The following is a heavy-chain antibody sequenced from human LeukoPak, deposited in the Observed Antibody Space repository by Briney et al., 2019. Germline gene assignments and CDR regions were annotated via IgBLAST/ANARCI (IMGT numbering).Heavy chain of an antibody. J-gene: IGHJ4*02. CDR1: GGSISSGDYY. D-gene: IGHD5-18*01. CDR3: ARVVDTAMVLDY. CDR2: IYYSGST. Sequence: SQTLSLTCTVSGGSISSGDYYWSWIRQPPGKGLEWIGYIYYSGSTYYNPSLKSRVTISVDTSKNQFSLKLSSVTAADTAVYYCARVVDTAMVLDYWSQGTLVTVSS. V-gene: IGHV4-30-4*01.